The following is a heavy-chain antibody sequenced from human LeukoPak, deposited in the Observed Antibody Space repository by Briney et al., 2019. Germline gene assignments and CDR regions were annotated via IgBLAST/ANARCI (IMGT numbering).Heavy chain of an antibody. CDR2: IYYSGST. J-gene: IGHJ5*02. D-gene: IGHD4-17*01. Sequence: PSETLSLTCTVSGGSISSSSYYWGWIRQPPGKGLEWIGSIYYSGSTYYNPSLKSRVTISVDTSKNQFSLKLSSVTAADTAVYYCARGWRDYVGVWFDPWGQGTLVTVSS. V-gene: IGHV4-39*07. CDR1: GGSISSSSYY. CDR3: ARGWRDYVGVWFDP.